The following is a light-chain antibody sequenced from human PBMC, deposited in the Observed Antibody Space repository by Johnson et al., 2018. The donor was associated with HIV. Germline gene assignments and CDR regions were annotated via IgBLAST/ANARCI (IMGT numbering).Light chain of an antibody. CDR1: NSNIGSNS. J-gene: IGLJ1*01. V-gene: IGLV1-51*01. Sequence: QAVLTQPPSVSAAPGQRVTISCSGTNSNIGSNSVSWYQDVPGTAPKLLIYENNKRPSGITDRFSASKSGTSATLDITGLQTGDEADYYCGAWDSGLTAHFVFGTGTKITVL. CDR2: ENN. CDR3: GAWDSGLTAHFV.